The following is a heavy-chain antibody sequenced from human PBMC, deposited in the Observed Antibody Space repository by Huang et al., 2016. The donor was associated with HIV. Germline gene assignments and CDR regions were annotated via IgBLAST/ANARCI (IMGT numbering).Heavy chain of an antibody. V-gene: IGHV4-39*02. D-gene: IGHD2-2*03. CDR2: VYFLGNT. CDR3: AREVRSVDTDRPDGYYYRGLDV. Sequence: QLRESGPGLVTPSETLSLTCSASGTSMTSSTFYWGWFRQPPGRGREWIGSVYFLGNTYCNPSLKSRVTISIDTASMQYSMRLTAVTAADTAVYFCAREVRSVDTDRPDGYYYRGLDVWGQGTTVIVSS. CDR1: GTSMTSSTFY. J-gene: IGHJ6*02.